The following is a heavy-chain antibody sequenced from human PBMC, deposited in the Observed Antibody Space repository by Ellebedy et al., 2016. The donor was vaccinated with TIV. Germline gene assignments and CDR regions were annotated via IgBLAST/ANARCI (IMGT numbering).Heavy chain of an antibody. J-gene: IGHJ4*02. Sequence: GGSLRLSXAAFGFTFSDQLMDWVRQAPGKGLEWVGRSRNKANNYATEYAASVKGRFIISRDDSKNSLYLQMNSLKTEDTAIYYCTKGYYWDWGQGTLVTVSS. D-gene: IGHD3-22*01. CDR2: SRNKANNYAT. V-gene: IGHV3-72*01. CDR1: GFTFSDQL. CDR3: TKGYYWD.